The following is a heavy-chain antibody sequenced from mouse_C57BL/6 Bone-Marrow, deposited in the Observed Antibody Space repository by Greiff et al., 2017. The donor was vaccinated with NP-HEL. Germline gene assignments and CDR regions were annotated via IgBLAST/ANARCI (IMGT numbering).Heavy chain of an antibody. D-gene: IGHD2-1*01. CDR2: IYPGSGNT. Sequence: QVQLKESGAELVRPGASVKLSCKASGYTFTDYYINWVKQRPGQGLEWIARIYPGSGNTYYNEKFKGKATLTAEKSSSTAYMQLSSLTSEDSAVYFCARSLYGNGAMDYWGQGTSVTVSS. CDR1: GYTFTDYY. V-gene: IGHV1-76*01. CDR3: ARSLYGNGAMDY. J-gene: IGHJ4*01.